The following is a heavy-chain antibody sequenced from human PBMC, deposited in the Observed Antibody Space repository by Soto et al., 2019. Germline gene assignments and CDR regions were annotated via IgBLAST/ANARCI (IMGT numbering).Heavy chain of an antibody. D-gene: IGHD3-22*01. CDR2: ISVSGGST. CDR1: GFTFSSYA. CDR3: AKAAGSDYYPVDY. V-gene: IGHV3-23*01. Sequence: GGSLRLSCAASGFTFSSYAMSWFRQAPGKGLEWVSSISVSGGSTYYAESVKGRSTISRDNSKSTLFLHMNSLRAEATAVYYCAKAAGSDYYPVDYWGQGTLVTVSS. J-gene: IGHJ4*02.